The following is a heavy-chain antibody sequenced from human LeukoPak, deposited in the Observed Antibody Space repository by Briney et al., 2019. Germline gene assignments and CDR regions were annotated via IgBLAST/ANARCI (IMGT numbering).Heavy chain of an antibody. V-gene: IGHV4-31*03. CDR3: ARIIGLSQVEVWFDP. CDR2: IYYSGST. D-gene: IGHD3-10*01. J-gene: IGHJ5*02. Sequence: SETLSLTCTVSGGSISSGGYYWSWIRQHPGKGLEWIGYIYYSGSTYYNPSLKSRVTISVDRSKNQFSLKLSSVTAADTAVYYCARIIGLSQVEVWFDPWGQGSLVTVSS. CDR1: GGSISSGGYY.